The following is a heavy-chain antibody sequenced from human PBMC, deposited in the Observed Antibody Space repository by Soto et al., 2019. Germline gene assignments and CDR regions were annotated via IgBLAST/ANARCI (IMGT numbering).Heavy chain of an antibody. J-gene: IGHJ4*02. V-gene: IGHV4-31*03. Sequence: PSETLSLACTVSGGSISSGGYYWSWIRQHPRKGLEWIGYIYYSGSTYYNPSLKSRVTISVDTSKNQFSLKLSSVTAADTAVYYCARVFLWGYMVRGVHDYWGQGTLVTVSS. CDR1: GGSISSGGYY. CDR3: ARVFLWGYMVRGVHDY. D-gene: IGHD3-10*01. CDR2: IYYSGST.